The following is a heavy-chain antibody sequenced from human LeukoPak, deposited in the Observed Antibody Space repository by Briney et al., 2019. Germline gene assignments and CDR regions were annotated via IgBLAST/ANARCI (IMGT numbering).Heavy chain of an antibody. D-gene: IGHD5-24*01. Sequence: SQTLTLTCTVSGGSISSGSYYWSWIRQPAGKGLEWIGRIYTSGSTNYNPSLKSRVTISVDTSKNQFSLKLSSVTAADTAVYYCARVGRDGYNLGDYYYYYMDVWGKGTTVTVSS. CDR2: IYTSGST. J-gene: IGHJ6*03. CDR1: GGSISSGSYY. CDR3: ARVGRDGYNLGDYYYYYMDV. V-gene: IGHV4-61*02.